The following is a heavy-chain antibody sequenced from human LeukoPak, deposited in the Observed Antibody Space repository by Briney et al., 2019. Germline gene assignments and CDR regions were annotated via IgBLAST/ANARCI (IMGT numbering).Heavy chain of an antibody. D-gene: IGHD3-22*01. CDR3: ARDWYYYDSRGREIWFDP. Sequence: PSETLSLTCTVSGYSISSGYYWGWIRQPPGKGLEWIGSIYHSGSTYYNPSLKSRVTISVDTSKNQFSLKLSSVTAADTAVYYCARDWYYYDSRGREIWFDPWGQGTLVTVSS. V-gene: IGHV4-38-2*02. J-gene: IGHJ5*02. CDR1: GYSISSGYY. CDR2: IYHSGST.